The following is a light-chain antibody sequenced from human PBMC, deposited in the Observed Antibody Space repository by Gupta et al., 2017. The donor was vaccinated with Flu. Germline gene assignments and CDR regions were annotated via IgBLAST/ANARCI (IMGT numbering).Light chain of an antibody. Sequence: QSVLTQPPAASRTPGQRVTSSCSGSSYNIGSNTVNWYQQLPGTAPKLLIYSNNQRPSGVPDRFSGSKSGTSASLAISGLQAEDEADYYGAAWDDSLNGWVFGGGTKLTVL. V-gene: IGLV1-44*01. CDR2: SNN. CDR3: AAWDDSLNGWV. CDR1: SYNIGSNT. J-gene: IGLJ3*02.